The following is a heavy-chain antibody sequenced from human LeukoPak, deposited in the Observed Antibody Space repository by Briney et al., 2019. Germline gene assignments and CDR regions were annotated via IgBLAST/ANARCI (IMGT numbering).Heavy chain of an antibody. CDR2: ISSSSSYI. J-gene: IGHJ6*03. Sequence: PGGSLRLSCAASGFTFSSYSMNWVRQAPGKGLEWVSSISSSSSYIYYAVSVKGRFTISRDNAKNSLYLQMNSLRTEDTAVYYCARDRGEYSSGWYDYYYMDVWGKGTTVTVSS. CDR3: ARDRGEYSSGWYDYYYMDV. D-gene: IGHD6-19*01. CDR1: GFTFSSYS. V-gene: IGHV3-21*01.